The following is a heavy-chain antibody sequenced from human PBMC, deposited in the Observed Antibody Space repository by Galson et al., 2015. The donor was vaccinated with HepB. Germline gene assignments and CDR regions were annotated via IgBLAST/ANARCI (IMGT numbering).Heavy chain of an antibody. J-gene: IGHJ4*02. Sequence: SLRLSCAASGFNFSSYAMHWVRQTPGKGLEWVAVIWFDGSNKFYADSVKGRFAISRDNSKNMVYLQMDSMRAEDTAVYYCAKDKSELVLPYYFDHWGRGSLVTVSS. CDR2: IWFDGSNK. V-gene: IGHV3-33*06. CDR3: AKDKSELVLPYYFDH. CDR1: GFNFSSYA. D-gene: IGHD2-15*01.